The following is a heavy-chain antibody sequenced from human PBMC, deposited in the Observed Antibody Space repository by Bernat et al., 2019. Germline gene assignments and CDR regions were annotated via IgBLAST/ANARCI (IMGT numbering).Heavy chain of an antibody. CDR3: ARVGIVGAWGGWFDH. D-gene: IGHD1-26*01. J-gene: IGHJ5*02. V-gene: IGHV3-30-3*01. Sequence: QVQLVESGGGVVQPGRSLRLSCAAYGFTFSSYAMHWVRQAPGKGLAWVAVISYDGSNKYYADSVKGRFTISRDNYKNTLYLQMNSLRAEDTAVYYCARVGIVGAWGGWFDHWGQGTLVTVSS. CDR1: GFTFSSYA. CDR2: ISYDGSNK.